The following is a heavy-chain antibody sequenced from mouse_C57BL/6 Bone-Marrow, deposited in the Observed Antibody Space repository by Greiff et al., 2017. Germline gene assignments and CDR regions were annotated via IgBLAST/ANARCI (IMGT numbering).Heavy chain of an antibody. CDR1: GYTFTSSW. Sequence: QVQLKQPGPELVKPGASVKLSCKASGYTFTSSWMHWVKQRPGQGLGWIGRINPISGGTNYNEKFKSKATLTVDKSSSTAYMQLSSLTSEDSAVYYCAKLADVDYWGQGTTLTVSS. D-gene: IGHD4-1*01. CDR2: INPISGGT. J-gene: IGHJ2*01. CDR3: AKLADVDY. V-gene: IGHV1-64*01.